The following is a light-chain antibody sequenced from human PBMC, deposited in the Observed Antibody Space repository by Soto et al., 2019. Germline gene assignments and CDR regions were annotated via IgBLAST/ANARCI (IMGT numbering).Light chain of an antibody. CDR2: GAS. V-gene: IGKV3-20*01. J-gene: IGKJ3*01. Sequence: ESVLTQSTGTLSMSPGERATLSCRASQSVSSSYSAWYQQKPGQAPRLLIYGASSRATGIPDRFSGSGSGTDFTLTISRLEPEDFAVYYCQQYGSSPFTFGPGTKVDIK. CDR1: QSVSSSY. CDR3: QQYGSSPFT.